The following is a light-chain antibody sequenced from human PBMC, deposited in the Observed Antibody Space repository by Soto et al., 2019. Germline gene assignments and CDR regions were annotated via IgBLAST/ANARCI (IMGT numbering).Light chain of an antibody. CDR3: AIWYNDAWA. J-gene: IGLJ3*02. CDR1: SGINVGTYR. Sequence: QPVLTQPTSLSASPGASARFTCAMRSGINVGTYRINWYQLKPGSPPRYLLRYKSDSDRHQGSEVPSRFSGSDDASTNAGLLLVSGLQSEDEADYYCAIWYNDAWAFGRGTQLTVL. V-gene: IGLV5-39*01. CDR2: YKSDSDR.